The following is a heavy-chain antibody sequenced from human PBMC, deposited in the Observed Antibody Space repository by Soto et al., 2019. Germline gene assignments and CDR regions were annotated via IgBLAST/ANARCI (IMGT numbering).Heavy chain of an antibody. J-gene: IGHJ4*02. CDR2: ISYDGGNE. Sequence: QVQLVQSGGGVVQPGRSLRLSCAGSGFTFSSYGIHWVRQAPGKGLEWVARISYDGGNEKYTESVKDRFTISRDDSHNVAYLQMSSLRTEDTAMYYCAKDRYSGTYPTDFDYWGKGSLVTVSS. CDR3: AKDRYSGTYPTDFDY. V-gene: IGHV3-30*18. D-gene: IGHD1-26*01. CDR1: GFTFSSYG.